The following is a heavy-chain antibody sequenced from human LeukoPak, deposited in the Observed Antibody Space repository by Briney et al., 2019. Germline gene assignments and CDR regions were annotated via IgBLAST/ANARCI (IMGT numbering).Heavy chain of an antibody. V-gene: IGHV1-46*01. CDR2: INPNGINT. Sequence: GASVTVSCKASGYIFTNYYMHWVRQAPGQGLEWMGIINPNGINTNYAQNFQGRVTMTRDMSTNTIYMELSSLRSEDTAVYYCARGPHIRTYDRDNWFDPWGQGTLVTVSS. CDR1: GYIFTNYY. D-gene: IGHD3-3*01. CDR3: ARGPHIRTYDRDNWFDP. J-gene: IGHJ5*02.